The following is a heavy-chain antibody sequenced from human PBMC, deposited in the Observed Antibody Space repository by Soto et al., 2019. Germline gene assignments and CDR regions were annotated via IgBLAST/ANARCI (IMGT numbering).Heavy chain of an antibody. V-gene: IGHV4-30-4*01. CDR3: ARDQYYSESSGYGSSNGLDV. J-gene: IGHJ6*02. D-gene: IGHD3-22*01. Sequence: TSETLSLSFTVSGGSISGGDHYWSCIRKSPGKGLEWIGYIYHSGNTYYNPSLKSRVSISVDTSKNQFPLRLRSVTAADTAVYYCARDQYYSESSGYGSSNGLDVWRQGTTVTVSS. CDR1: GGSISGGDHY. CDR2: IYHSGNT.